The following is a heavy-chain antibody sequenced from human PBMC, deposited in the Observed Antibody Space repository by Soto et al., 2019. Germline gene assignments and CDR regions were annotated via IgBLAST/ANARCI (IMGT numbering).Heavy chain of an antibody. D-gene: IGHD3-10*01. Sequence: QITLKESGPTLVKPTQTLTLTCTFSGFSLSTSGVGVGWIRQPPGKALEWLALIYWDDDKRYSPSLKSRLTITKDTSKNQVVLTMTNMDPVDTATYYCAHSTYYYGSGSYFWFDPWGQGTLVTVSS. CDR1: GFSLSTSGVG. J-gene: IGHJ5*02. CDR2: IYWDDDK. V-gene: IGHV2-5*02. CDR3: AHSTYYYGSGSYFWFDP.